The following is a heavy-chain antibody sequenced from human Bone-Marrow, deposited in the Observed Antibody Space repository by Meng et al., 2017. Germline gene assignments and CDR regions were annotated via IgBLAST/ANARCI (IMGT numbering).Heavy chain of an antibody. CDR2: INHSGST. CDR3: ARGPTTMAHDFDY. J-gene: IGHJ4*02. D-gene: IGHD4-11*01. Sequence: QVQLQQSGARLLKPSETLSLTCVVAGGSFRDYYWSWIRQPPGKGLEWIGEINHSGSTNYNPSLEGRATISVDTSQNNLSLRLSSVTAADSAVYYCARGPTTMAHDFDYWGQGTLVTVSS. V-gene: IGHV4-34*01. CDR1: GGSFRDYY.